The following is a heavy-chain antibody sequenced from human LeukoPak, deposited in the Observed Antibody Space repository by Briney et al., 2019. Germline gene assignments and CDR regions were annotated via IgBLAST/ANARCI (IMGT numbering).Heavy chain of an antibody. CDR2: IYYSGST. Sequence: SETLSLTCTVSGGSISSGDYYWSWIRQPPGKGLEWIGYIYYSGSTYYNPSLKSRVTISVDTSKNQFSLKLSSVTAADTAVYYCAREGGKDYGGYASDAFDIWGQGTMVTVSS. CDR1: GGSISSGDYY. CDR3: AREGGKDYGGYASDAFDI. V-gene: IGHV4-30-4*01. J-gene: IGHJ3*02. D-gene: IGHD4-17*01.